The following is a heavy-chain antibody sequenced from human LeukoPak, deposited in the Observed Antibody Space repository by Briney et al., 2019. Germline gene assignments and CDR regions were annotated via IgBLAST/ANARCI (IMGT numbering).Heavy chain of an antibody. V-gene: IGHV4-59*08. CDR1: GGSISTYY. CDR2: IYYSGST. D-gene: IGHD1-26*01. CDR3: AITVGALYDAFNI. J-gene: IGHJ3*02. Sequence: SETLSLTCTVSGGSISTYYWSWIRQPPGKGLEWIGYIYYSGSTNYNPSLKSRVTISVDTSKNQFSLKLSSVTAADTAVYYCAITVGALYDAFNIWGQGTMVTVSS.